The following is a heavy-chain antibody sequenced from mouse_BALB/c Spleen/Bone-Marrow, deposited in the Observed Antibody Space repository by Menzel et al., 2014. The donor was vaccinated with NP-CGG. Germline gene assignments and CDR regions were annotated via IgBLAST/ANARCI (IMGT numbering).Heavy chain of an antibody. D-gene: IGHD2-3*01. J-gene: IGHJ3*01. CDR3: ARLGYYGWFAY. Sequence: EVKLMESGGGLVQPGGSLKLSCAASGFDFSRYWMNWVRQAPGKGLQWIGEINPESNTINYTPSLKDKFIISRDNAKNTLYLQMSKVRSEDTALYCCARLGYYGWFAYWGQGTLVTVSA. CDR1: GFDFSRYW. V-gene: IGHV4-1*02. CDR2: INPESNTI.